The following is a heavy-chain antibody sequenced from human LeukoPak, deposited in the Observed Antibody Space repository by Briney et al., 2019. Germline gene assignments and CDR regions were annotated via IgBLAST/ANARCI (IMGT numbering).Heavy chain of an antibody. CDR3: ARDFGRGAFDY. V-gene: IGHV3-48*03. J-gene: IGHJ4*02. Sequence: GGSLRLSCAASGFTFSSYEMNWVRQAPGKGLEWVSYISSSSRYIHYADSVKGRFTISRENDKNSLYLQMNSLRAEDTAVYYCARDFGRGAFDYWGQGTLVTVSS. CDR2: ISSSSRYI. D-gene: IGHD3-3*01. CDR1: GFTFSSYE.